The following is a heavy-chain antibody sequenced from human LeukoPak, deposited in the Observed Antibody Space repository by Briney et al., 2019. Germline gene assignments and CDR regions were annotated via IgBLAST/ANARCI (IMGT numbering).Heavy chain of an antibody. D-gene: IGHD3-3*02. CDR2: ISSTGGTT. V-gene: IGHV3-48*04. J-gene: IGHJ6*03. CDR1: GITFSSYG. Sequence: GGSLRLSCAASGITFSSYGMSWVRQAPGKGLEWVSSISSTGGTTYYADSVKGRFTVSRGNAKNSLYLQMNSLRAEDTAVYYCAREKSFLEWLSTGRRDGYYMDVWGKGTTVTISS. CDR3: AREKSFLEWLSTGRRDGYYMDV.